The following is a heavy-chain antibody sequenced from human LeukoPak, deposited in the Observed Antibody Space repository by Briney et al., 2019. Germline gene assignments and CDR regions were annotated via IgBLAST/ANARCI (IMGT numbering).Heavy chain of an antibody. CDR1: GFTFSSYG. CDR2: IWYDGSNK. V-gene: IGHV3-30*02. J-gene: IGHJ4*02. Sequence: GGSLRLSCAASGFTFSSYGMHWVRQAPGKGLEWVSFIWYDGSNKYYADSVKGRFTISRDNSKNTLYPQMNSLRAEDRAVYYCAKDLYSSSGRLFDYWGQGTLVTVSS. CDR3: AKDLYSSSGRLFDY. D-gene: IGHD6-6*01.